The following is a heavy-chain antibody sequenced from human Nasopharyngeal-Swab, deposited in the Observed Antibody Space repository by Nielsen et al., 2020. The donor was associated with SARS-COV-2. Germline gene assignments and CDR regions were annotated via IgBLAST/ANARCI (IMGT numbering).Heavy chain of an antibody. D-gene: IGHD3-22*01. CDR1: GFTFISYG. CDR3: AKGKYYYDTSGFYPFDY. J-gene: IGHJ4*02. Sequence: SLQISCAASGFTFISYGMHWVRQAPGKGLEWVAVISHDGSNKYYVDSVKGRFTISRDDSKNTLYLQMNSLRAEDTAVYYCAKGKYYYDTSGFYPFDYWGQGTLVTVSS. CDR2: ISHDGSNK. V-gene: IGHV3-30*18.